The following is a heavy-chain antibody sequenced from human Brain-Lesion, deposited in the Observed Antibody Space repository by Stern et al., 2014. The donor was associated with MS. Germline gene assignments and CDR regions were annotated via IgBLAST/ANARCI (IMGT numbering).Heavy chain of an antibody. J-gene: IGHJ4*02. Sequence: QLQLQESGPGLVKPSETLSLTCTVSGGSISSSSYYWGWIRQPPGKGLEGIGSVYRRGGTSSTPSPKSRSPIPWDTSKTKFSLGRSFVTAADTAVYFCAKLWLGELPESPFDYWGQGTLVTVSS. D-gene: IGHD3-10*01. CDR1: GGSISSSSYY. CDR2: VYRRGGT. V-gene: IGHV4-39*01. CDR3: AKLWLGELPESPFDY.